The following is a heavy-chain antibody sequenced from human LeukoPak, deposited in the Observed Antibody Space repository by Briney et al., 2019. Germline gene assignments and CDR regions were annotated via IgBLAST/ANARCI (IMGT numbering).Heavy chain of an antibody. Sequence: GGSLRLSCAASGFTFSSYAMSWVRQAPGKGLEWVSAISGSGGSTYYADSVKGRFTISRDNSKNTLYLQMNSLRAEDTAVYYCAKAITMVRGVSTLYYYGMDVWGQGTTVTVSS. CDR1: GFTFSSYA. J-gene: IGHJ6*02. CDR3: AKAITMVRGVSTLYYYGMDV. V-gene: IGHV3-23*01. CDR2: ISGSGGST. D-gene: IGHD3-10*01.